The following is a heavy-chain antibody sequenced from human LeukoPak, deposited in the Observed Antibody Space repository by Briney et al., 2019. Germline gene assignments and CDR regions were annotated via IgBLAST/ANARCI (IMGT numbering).Heavy chain of an antibody. J-gene: IGHJ4*02. CDR2: ISGSGGST. Sequence: PGGSLRLSCAASGFTFSSYAMSWVRQAPGKGLDWVSAISGSGGSTYYADSVKGRFTISRDNSKNTLYLQMNSLRAEDTAVYYCAKGESSGWYVISPFDYWGQGTLVTVSS. CDR1: GFTFSSYA. D-gene: IGHD6-19*01. V-gene: IGHV3-23*01. CDR3: AKGESSGWYVISPFDY.